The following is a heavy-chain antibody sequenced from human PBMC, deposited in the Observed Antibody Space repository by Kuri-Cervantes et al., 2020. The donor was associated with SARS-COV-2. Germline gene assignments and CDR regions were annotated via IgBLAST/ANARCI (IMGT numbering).Heavy chain of an antibody. CDR3: ARDVWMVRGVPYYYYGMDV. CDR2: INPDGSYT. Sequence: LSLTCAASGFTFSGHWIHWVRQAPGKGLVWVSRINPDGSYTNNADSVKGRFTLSRDNAKNSLYLQMNSLRAEDTAVYYCARDVWMVRGVPYYYYGMDVWGQGTTVTVSS. V-gene: IGHV3-74*01. CDR1: GFTFSGHW. D-gene: IGHD3-10*01. J-gene: IGHJ6*02.